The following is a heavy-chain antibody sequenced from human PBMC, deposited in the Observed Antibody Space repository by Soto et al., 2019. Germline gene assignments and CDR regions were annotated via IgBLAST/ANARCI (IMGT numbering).Heavy chain of an antibody. CDR2: IKQDGSQK. CDR3: ARESRFLEWLSLNWFDP. D-gene: IGHD3-3*01. CDR1: GFTFSNYW. V-gene: IGHV3-7*01. J-gene: IGHJ5*02. Sequence: GGSLRLSCAASGFTFSNYWMSWVRQAPGKGLEWVANIKQDGSQKWYVDSVKGRFTISRDNAKNSLYLQMNSLRDEDTAVYYCARESRFLEWLSLNWFDPWGQGTLVTVSS.